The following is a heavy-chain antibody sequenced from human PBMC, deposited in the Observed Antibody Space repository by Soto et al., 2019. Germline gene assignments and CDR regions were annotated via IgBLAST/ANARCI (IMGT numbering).Heavy chain of an antibody. V-gene: IGHV3-23*01. CDR1: GFTFNNYG. D-gene: IGHD2-2*02. Sequence: EVQLLESGGGLVQPGGSLRLSCEVSGFTFNNYGMNWVRQAPDKGLEWVSTIGRGGDTYYADSVKGRFTISRDNSKNTLFLQMKSLRAEDTALYFWAKDGTTAGIHYYGMDVWGQGTTVTVSS. J-gene: IGHJ6*02. CDR2: IGRGGDT. CDR3: AKDGTTAGIHYYGMDV.